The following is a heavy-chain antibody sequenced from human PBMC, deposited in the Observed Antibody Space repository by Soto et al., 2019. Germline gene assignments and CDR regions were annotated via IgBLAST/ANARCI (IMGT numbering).Heavy chain of an antibody. J-gene: IGHJ4*02. CDR3: ARVSCSGGSCYDFDY. CDR1: GFTFSSYD. Sequence: ESGGGLVQPGGSLRLSCAASGFTFSSYDMHWVRQATGKGLEWVSAIGTAGDTYYPGSVKGRFTISRENAKNSLYLQMNSLRAGDTAVYYCARVSCSGGSCYDFDYWGQGTLVTVSS. V-gene: IGHV3-13*01. CDR2: IGTAGDT. D-gene: IGHD2-15*01.